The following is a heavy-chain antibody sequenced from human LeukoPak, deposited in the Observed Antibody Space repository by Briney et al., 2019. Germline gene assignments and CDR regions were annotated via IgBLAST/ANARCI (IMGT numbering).Heavy chain of an antibody. CDR3: AKGFGAFDI. CDR1: GFTFSSYW. D-gene: IGHD3-10*01. Sequence: GGSLRLSCAASGFTFSSYWMHWVRQAPGEGLLWVSRINSDGSSTSYADSVKGRFTISRDNAKNTLYLQMNSLRAEDTAVYYCAKGFGAFDIWGQGTMVTGSS. CDR2: INSDGSST. J-gene: IGHJ3*02. V-gene: IGHV3-74*01.